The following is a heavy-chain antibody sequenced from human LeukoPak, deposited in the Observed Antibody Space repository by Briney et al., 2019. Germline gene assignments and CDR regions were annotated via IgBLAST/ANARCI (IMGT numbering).Heavy chain of an antibody. CDR2: INPNSGGT. V-gene: IGHV1-2*02. Sequence: ASVKVSCKASGYTFTGYYMHWVRQAPGQGLEWMGWINPNSGGTNYAQKFQGRVTMTRDTSISTAYMELSRLRSDDTAVYYCARDGPRSSWYDYYYYYMDVWGKGTTVTVSS. J-gene: IGHJ6*03. CDR1: GYTFTGYY. D-gene: IGHD6-13*01. CDR3: ARDGPRSSWYDYYYYYMDV.